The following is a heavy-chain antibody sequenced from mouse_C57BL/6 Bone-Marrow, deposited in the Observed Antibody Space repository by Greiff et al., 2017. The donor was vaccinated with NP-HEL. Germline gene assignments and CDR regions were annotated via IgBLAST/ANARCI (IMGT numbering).Heavy chain of an antibody. V-gene: IGHV1-61*01. CDR1: GYTFTSYW. CDR3: ARANTYYYGDY. D-gene: IGHD1-1*01. J-gene: IGHJ2*01. CDR2: IYPSDSET. Sequence: VQLQQSGAELVRPGSSVKLSCKASGYTFTSYWMDWVKQRPGQGLEWIGNIYPSDSETHYNQKFKDKATFTVDKSSSTAYMQLSSLTSEDSAVYYCARANTYYYGDYWGQGTTLTVSS.